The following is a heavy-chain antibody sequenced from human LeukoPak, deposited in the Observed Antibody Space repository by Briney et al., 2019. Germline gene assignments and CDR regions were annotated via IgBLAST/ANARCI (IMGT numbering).Heavy chain of an antibody. D-gene: IGHD1-1*01. Sequence: PGGSLRLSCVVSGFTFSESWMSWVRQAPGKGLGWVASLNLDGSDKYYVDSVKGRFTIPRDNAKNSLYLQMDSLRVEDTAVYYCAKGKRYPDYWGQGTLVTVSS. J-gene: IGHJ4*02. CDR2: LNLDGSDK. CDR1: GFTFSESW. CDR3: AKGKRYPDY. V-gene: IGHV3-7*03.